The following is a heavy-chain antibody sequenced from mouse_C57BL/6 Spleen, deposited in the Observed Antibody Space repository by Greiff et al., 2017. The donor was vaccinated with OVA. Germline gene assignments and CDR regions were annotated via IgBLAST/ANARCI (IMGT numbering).Heavy chain of an antibody. CDR2: IRNKANNHAT. CDR3: TGGYYDYDEYAMDY. Sequence: DVKLEESGGGLVQPGGSMKLSCAASGFTFSDAWMDWVRQSPEKGLEWVAEIRNKANNHATYYAESVKGRFTISRDDSKSSVYLQMNSLRAEDTGIDYCTGGYYDYDEYAMDYWGQGTSVTVSS. V-gene: IGHV6-6*01. CDR1: GFTFSDAW. D-gene: IGHD2-4*01. J-gene: IGHJ4*01.